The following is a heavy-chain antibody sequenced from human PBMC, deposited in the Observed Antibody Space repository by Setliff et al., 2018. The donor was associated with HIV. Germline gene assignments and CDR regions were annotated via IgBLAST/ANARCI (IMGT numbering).Heavy chain of an antibody. J-gene: IGHJ5*02. CDR1: GDTFSGHY. CDR2: INPNSGGT. CDR3: ATDGSVVVVAGSGFDP. Sequence: ASVKVSCKASGDTFSGHYMHWVRQAPGQGLEWLGWINPNSGGTKYAQKFQGRLTVTRDTSITTVYMELSRLRSDDTAVYYCATDGSVVVVAGSGFDPWGQGTLVTVSS. D-gene: IGHD2-15*01. V-gene: IGHV1-2*02.